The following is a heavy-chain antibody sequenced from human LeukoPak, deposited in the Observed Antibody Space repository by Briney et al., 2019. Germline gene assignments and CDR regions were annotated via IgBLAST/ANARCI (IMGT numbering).Heavy chain of an antibody. V-gene: IGHV1-2*02. CDR2: INPNSGGT. CDR3: ARATLSGYDRGPNWFDP. D-gene: IGHD5-12*01. Sequence: ASVKVSCKASGYTFTGYYMHWVRQAPGQGLQWMGWINPNSGGTNYAQKFQGRVTMTRDTSISTAYMELSRLRSDDTAVYYCARATLSGYDRGPNWFDPGGQGTLVTVSS. J-gene: IGHJ5*02. CDR1: GYTFTGYY.